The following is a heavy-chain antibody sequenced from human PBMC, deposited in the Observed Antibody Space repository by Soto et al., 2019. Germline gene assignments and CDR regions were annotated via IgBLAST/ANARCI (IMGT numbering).Heavy chain of an antibody. Sequence: SETLSLTCAVYGGSFSGYYWSWIRQPPGKGLEWIGEINHSGSTNYNPSLKSRVTISVDTSKNQFSLKLSSVTAADTAVYYCARGYGSSGYYFTHRSQNKRAEYFQHWGQGTLVTVS. CDR3: ARGYGSSGYYFTHRSQNKRAEYFQH. CDR1: GGSFSGYY. V-gene: IGHV4-34*01. D-gene: IGHD3-22*01. CDR2: INHSGST. J-gene: IGHJ1*01.